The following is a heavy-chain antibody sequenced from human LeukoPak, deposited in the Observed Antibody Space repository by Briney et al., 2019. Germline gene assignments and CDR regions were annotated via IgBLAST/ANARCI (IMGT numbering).Heavy chain of an antibody. Sequence: GGSLRLSCAASGFTFSDYFMTWIRQAPGKGLEWVSYISSSGGTIYYADSVKGRFTISRDNAKNSLYLQMNNLRAEDTAVYYCASGGCSGGSCYGNDAFEIWGQGTMVTVSS. CDR2: ISSSGGTI. J-gene: IGHJ3*02. CDR1: GFTFSDYF. D-gene: IGHD2-15*01. CDR3: ASGGCSGGSCYGNDAFEI. V-gene: IGHV3-11*01.